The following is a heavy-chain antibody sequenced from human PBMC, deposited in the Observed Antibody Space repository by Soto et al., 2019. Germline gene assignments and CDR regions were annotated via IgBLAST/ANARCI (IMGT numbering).Heavy chain of an antibody. CDR1: GYTFSNYD. D-gene: IGHD3-10*01. J-gene: IGHJ4*02. CDR2: VNPNNGDT. V-gene: IGHV1-8*01. Sequence: QVQLVQSGAELKKPGASVKVSCKASGYTFSNYDMNWVRQATGQGPEWIGWVNPNNGDTGYAQKFQGGVTLTTDISTTTAYMELTSLRSEDTAIYYCAKVSRKGSAIDFDYWGQGTLIIVSS. CDR3: AKVSRKGSAIDFDY.